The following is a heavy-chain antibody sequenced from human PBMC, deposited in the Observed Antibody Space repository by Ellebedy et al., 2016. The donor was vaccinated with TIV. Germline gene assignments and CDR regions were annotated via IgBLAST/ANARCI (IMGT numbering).Heavy chain of an antibody. CDR2: ISWNSGSI. CDR1: GFTLDDYA. Sequence: GGSLRLSCAASGFTLDDYAMHWVRQAPGKGLEWVSGISWNSGSIGYADSVKGRFTISRDNAKNSLYLQMNSPRAEDTALYYCAKAEGLGSGYYDAFDIWGQGTMVTVSS. J-gene: IGHJ3*02. V-gene: IGHV3-9*01. CDR3: AKAEGLGSGYYDAFDI. D-gene: IGHD3-22*01.